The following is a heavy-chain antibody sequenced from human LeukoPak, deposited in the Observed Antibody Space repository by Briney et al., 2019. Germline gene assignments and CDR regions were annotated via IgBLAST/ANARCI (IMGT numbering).Heavy chain of an antibody. CDR1: GYTFTSQY. CDR2: INPGGGST. Sequence: GASVKVSCKASGYTFTSQYMYWVRQAPGQGLEWMGVINPGGGSTSYAQKFQGRVTMTRDTSISTAYMELSSLKSDDTALYYCARDASSTSCCDGFDIWGQGTLVTVSS. J-gene: IGHJ3*02. CDR3: ARDASSTSCCDGFDI. V-gene: IGHV1-46*01. D-gene: IGHD2-2*01.